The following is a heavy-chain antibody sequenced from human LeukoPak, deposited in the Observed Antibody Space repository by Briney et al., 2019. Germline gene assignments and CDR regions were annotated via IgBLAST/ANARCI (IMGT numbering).Heavy chain of an antibody. CDR1: GGSISSYY. J-gene: IGHJ6*03. V-gene: IGHV4-59*08. Sequence: PSETLSLTCTVSGGSISSYYWSWIRQPPGKGLEWIGYIYYSGSTNYNPSLKSRVTISVDTSKNQFSLKLSSVTAADTAVYYCARHHGDWGYYYMDVWGKGTTVTVSS. CDR2: IYYSGST. D-gene: IGHD4-17*01. CDR3: ARHHGDWGYYYMDV.